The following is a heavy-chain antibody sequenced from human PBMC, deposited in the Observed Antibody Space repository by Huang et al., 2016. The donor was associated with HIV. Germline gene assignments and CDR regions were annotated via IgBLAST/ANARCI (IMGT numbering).Heavy chain of an antibody. CDR2: ISYDGSNK. Sequence: QVQLVESGGGVVQPGRSLRLSCAASGFIFSNYGMHLVRQGPGKGREWVARISYDGSNKYYTDSVKGRFSISRDNSKNTLYLQMNSLRAEDTAVYYCALKGDSSGWEYFRHWGQGTLVTVSS. J-gene: IGHJ1*01. CDR3: ALKGDSSGWEYFRH. V-gene: IGHV3-30*03. D-gene: IGHD6-19*01. CDR1: GFIFSNYG.